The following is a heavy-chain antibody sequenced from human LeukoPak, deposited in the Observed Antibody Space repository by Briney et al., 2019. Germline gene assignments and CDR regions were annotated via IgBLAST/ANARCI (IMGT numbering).Heavy chain of an antibody. J-gene: IGHJ5*02. CDR1: GGSISSYY. CDR2: IYYRGST. Sequence: SETLSLTCTVSGGSISSYYWSWIRQPPGKGLEWIGYIYYRGSTNYNPSLKSRVTISVDTSKNQFSLKLSSVTAADTAVYYCARNSIAAAGFEWFDPWGQGTLVTVSS. D-gene: IGHD6-13*01. V-gene: IGHV4-59*01. CDR3: ARNSIAAAGFEWFDP.